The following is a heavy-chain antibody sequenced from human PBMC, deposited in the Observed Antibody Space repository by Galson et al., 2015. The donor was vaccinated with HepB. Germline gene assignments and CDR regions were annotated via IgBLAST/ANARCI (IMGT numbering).Heavy chain of an antibody. CDR2: ITSSSTII. V-gene: IGHV3-48*02. CDR1: GFTFSNYN. CDR3: AREAVTTYGLDV. Sequence: SLRLSCAAPGFTFSNYNMNWVRQAPGKGLEWVSYITSSSTIIYYADSVKGRFTISRDNGKNSLYLQMNSLRDEDTAVYYCAREAVTTYGLDVWGQGTTVTVSS. J-gene: IGHJ6*02. D-gene: IGHD1-14*01.